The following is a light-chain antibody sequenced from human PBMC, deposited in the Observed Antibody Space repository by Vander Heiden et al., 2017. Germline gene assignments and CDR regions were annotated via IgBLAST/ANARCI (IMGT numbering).Light chain of an antibody. Sequence: EIVLTQSPATLSSSPGERATLSCRSSQSVSSYLAWYQQKPGQAPRLLIYYASNRATGIPARFSGSGSGTDFTLTISSLVPEDFAVYYCQQRSNCPPLTFGGGTKVEIK. CDR2: YAS. V-gene: IGKV3-11*01. CDR1: QSVSSY. CDR3: QQRSNCPPLT. J-gene: IGKJ4*01.